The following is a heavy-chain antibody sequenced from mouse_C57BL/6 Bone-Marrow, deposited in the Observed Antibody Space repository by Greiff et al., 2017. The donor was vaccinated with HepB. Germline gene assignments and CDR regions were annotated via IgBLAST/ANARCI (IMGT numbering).Heavy chain of an antibody. CDR2: IYPGSGNT. Sequence: QVHVKQSGAELVRPGASVKLSCKASGYTFTDYYINWVKQRPGQGLEWIARIYPGSGNTYYNEKFKGKATLTAEKSSSTAYMQLSSLPSEDSAVYFCAREGYYGSSYPYYFDYWGQGTTLTVSS. J-gene: IGHJ2*01. D-gene: IGHD1-1*01. CDR3: AREGYYGSSYPYYFDY. V-gene: IGHV1-76*01. CDR1: GYTFTDYY.